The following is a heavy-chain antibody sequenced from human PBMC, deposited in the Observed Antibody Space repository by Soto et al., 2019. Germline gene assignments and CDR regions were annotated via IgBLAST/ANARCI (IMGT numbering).Heavy chain of an antibody. D-gene: IGHD4-4*01. CDR3: ARIPTVTTPYFDY. V-gene: IGHV3-21*03. CDR1: GFTFSSYI. Sequence: SGGSLILSCAAAGFTFSSYIMNWVRQAPGKGLEWVSSISSSSSYIYYADSVKTRLTISKDTSKNQVVLTMTNMDPVDTATYYCARIPTVTTPYFDYWGQGTLVTVSS. J-gene: IGHJ4*02. CDR2: ISSSSSYI.